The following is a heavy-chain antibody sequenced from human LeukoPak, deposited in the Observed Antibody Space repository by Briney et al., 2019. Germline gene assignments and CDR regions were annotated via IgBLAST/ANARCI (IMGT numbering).Heavy chain of an antibody. V-gene: IGHV1-46*03. CDR2: INPSGGST. CDR1: GYTFTSYY. J-gene: IGHJ6*04. CDR3: ASENYGSGSYFVSGMGV. Sequence: ASVKVSCKASGYTFTSYYMHWVRQAPGQGLEWMGIINPSGGSTSYAQKFRGRVTMTRDTSTSTVYMELSSLRSEDTAVYYCASENYGSGSYFVSGMGVWGKGTTVTVSS. D-gene: IGHD3-10*01.